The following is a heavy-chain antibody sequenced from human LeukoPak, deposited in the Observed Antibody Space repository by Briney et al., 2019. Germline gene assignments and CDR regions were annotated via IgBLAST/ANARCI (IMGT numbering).Heavy chain of an antibody. CDR2: INHSGST. V-gene: IGHV4-34*01. CDR3: ARSLLWFGELWAFDY. D-gene: IGHD3-10*01. J-gene: IGHJ4*02. CDR1: GGSFSGYY. Sequence: SETLSLTCAVYGGSFSGYYWSWIRQPPGKGLEWIGEINHSGSTNYNPSLKSRVTMSVDTSKNQFSLKLSSVTAADTAVYYCARSLLWFGELWAFDYWGQGTLVTVSS.